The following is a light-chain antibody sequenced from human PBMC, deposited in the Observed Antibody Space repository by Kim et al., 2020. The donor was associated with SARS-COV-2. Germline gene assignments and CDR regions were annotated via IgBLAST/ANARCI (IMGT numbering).Light chain of an antibody. CDR1: QSVSSN. Sequence: EIVMTQSPATLSVSPGERATLSCRASQSVSSNLAWYQQKPGQAPRLLIYGASTRATGIPARFSGSGSGTEFTLTISSLQSEDFAVYYCQQYNNWPPRFGGGTKVEI. CDR3: QQYNNWPPR. J-gene: IGKJ4*01. V-gene: IGKV3-15*01. CDR2: GAS.